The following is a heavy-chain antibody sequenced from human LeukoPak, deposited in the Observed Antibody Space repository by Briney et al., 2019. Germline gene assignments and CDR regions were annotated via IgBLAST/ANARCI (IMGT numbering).Heavy chain of an antibody. CDR1: GYTFTSYG. CDR3: AREDSGQDFWSGRLDP. D-gene: IGHD3-3*01. Sequence: ASVKVSCKASGYTFTSYGISWVRQAPGQGLERMGWISAYNGNTNYAQKLQGRVTMTTDTSTSTAYMELRSLRSDDTAVYYCAREDSGQDFWSGRLDPWGQGTLVTVSS. J-gene: IGHJ5*02. V-gene: IGHV1-18*01. CDR2: ISAYNGNT.